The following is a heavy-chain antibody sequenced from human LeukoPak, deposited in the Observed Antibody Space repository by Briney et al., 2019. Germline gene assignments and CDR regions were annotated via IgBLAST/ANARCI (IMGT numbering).Heavy chain of an antibody. CDR1: GGSISSSDYY. CDR2: IYYSGTT. CDR3: STYTTSSGSFDP. D-gene: IGHD2-2*02. V-gene: IGHV4-39*01. Sequence: SETLSLTCTVSGGSISSSDYYWAWLRQPPGKGLGWIGTIYYSGTTYHNPSLKSRVTVSVDTSKNQFSLRLSSVTAADTAVYYCSTYTTSSGSFDPWGQGTLVTVSS. J-gene: IGHJ5*02.